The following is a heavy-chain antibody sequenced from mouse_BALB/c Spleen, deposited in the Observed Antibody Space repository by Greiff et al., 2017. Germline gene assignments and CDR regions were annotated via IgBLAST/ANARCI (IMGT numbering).Heavy chain of an antibody. CDR3: ASPIYDGYFWFAY. Sequence: QVQLQQSGAELAKPGASVKMSCKASGYTFTSYWMHWVKQRPGQGLEWIGYINPSTGYTEYNQKCKDKATLTADKSSSTAYMQLSSLTSEDSAVYYCASPIYDGYFWFAYWGQGTLVTVSA. D-gene: IGHD2-3*01. J-gene: IGHJ3*01. CDR1: GYTFTSYW. V-gene: IGHV1-7*01. CDR2: INPSTGYT.